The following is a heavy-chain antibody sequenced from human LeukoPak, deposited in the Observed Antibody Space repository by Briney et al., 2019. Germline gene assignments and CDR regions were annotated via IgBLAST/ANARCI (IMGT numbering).Heavy chain of an antibody. CDR3: ARGQIGGYGTGTFDY. D-gene: IGHD5-18*01. J-gene: IGHJ4*02. CDR2: IYSGGST. Sequence: GGSLRLSCAASGFTFSSYSMNWVRQAPGKGLEWVSVIYSGGSTYYADSVKGRFTISRDNSKNTLYLQMKSLRAEDTAVYYCARGQIGGYGTGTFDYWGQGTLVTVSS. V-gene: IGHV3-53*01. CDR1: GFTFSSYS.